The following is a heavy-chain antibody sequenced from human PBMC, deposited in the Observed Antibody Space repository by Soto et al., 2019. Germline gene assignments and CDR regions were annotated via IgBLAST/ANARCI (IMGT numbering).Heavy chain of an antibody. CDR3: AKTVGATKLEDY. Sequence: EVQVLESGGALVQPTGSLRLSCSAFGFNFTNQVINWVRQAPGKGLEWVSSISNSDDVGFYADSVRGRFIVSRDISTNSVFLQMNFLRVEDTAIYYCAKTVGATKLEDYWGQGTLVTVSS. D-gene: IGHD1-26*01. V-gene: IGHV3-23*01. J-gene: IGHJ4*02. CDR1: GFNFTNQV. CDR2: ISNSDDVG.